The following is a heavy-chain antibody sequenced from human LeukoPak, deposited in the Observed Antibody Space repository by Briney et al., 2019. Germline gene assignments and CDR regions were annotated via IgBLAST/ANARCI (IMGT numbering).Heavy chain of an antibody. V-gene: IGHV3-48*03. D-gene: IGHD3-10*01. CDR1: GFTFSSYE. J-gene: IGHJ6*03. CDR2: ISSSGSTI. Sequence: AGGSLRLSCAASGFTFSSYEMNWVRQAPGKGLEWVSYISSSGSTIYYADSVKGRFTISRDNAKNSLYLQMNSLRAEDTAVYYCAREGPHLWFGDLAYFYMDVWGKGTTVTISS. CDR3: AREGPHLWFGDLAYFYMDV.